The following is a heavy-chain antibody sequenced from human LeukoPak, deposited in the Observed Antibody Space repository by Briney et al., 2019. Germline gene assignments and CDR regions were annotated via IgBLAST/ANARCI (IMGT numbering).Heavy chain of an antibody. J-gene: IGHJ4*02. V-gene: IGHV4-59*01. Sequence: SETLSLTCTVSGGSITSYYWSWIRQPPGKGLEWIGYIFHSGSTNYNPSLRNRVTISVDTSKNQFSLKLSSVTAADTAVYYCARYIRFYYDTSVGYFDSRGQGALVTVSS. CDR3: ARYIRFYYDTSVGYFDS. CDR2: IFHSGST. CDR1: GGSITSYY. D-gene: IGHD3-22*01.